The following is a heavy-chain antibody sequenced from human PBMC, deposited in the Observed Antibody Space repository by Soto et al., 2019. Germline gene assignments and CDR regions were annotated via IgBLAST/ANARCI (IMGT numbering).Heavy chain of an antibody. J-gene: IGHJ6*02. Sequence: HVQLVQSGAEVKKPGASVKVSCKASGYTFTDYSIHWVRQAPGQGLEWMGWINPNSGGTNYAQNFQGWVTRTRDTSINTAYMEVTNLKSDDTAVYYCARGHVLRFLEWLSYGLDVWGQGTTVTVSS. CDR2: INPNSGGT. CDR3: ARGHVLRFLEWLSYGLDV. CDR1: GYTFTDYS. V-gene: IGHV1-2*04. D-gene: IGHD3-3*01.